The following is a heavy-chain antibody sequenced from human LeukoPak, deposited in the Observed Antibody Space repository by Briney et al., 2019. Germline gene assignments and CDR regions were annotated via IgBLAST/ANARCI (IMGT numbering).Heavy chain of an antibody. CDR3: ARILSSSWYEYFHH. V-gene: IGHV1-69*13. D-gene: IGHD6-19*01. J-gene: IGHJ1*01. CDR1: GGTFSNYA. CDR2: IISIFGTA. Sequence: SVKVSCKASGGTFSNYAISWVRQAPGQGLEWMGAIISIFGTANYAQKFQGRVTITADESTSTAYMELSSLRSEDTAVYYCARILSSSWYEYFHHWGQGTLVTVSS.